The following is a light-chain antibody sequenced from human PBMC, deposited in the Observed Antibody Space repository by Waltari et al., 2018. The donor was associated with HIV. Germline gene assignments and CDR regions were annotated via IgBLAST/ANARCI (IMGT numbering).Light chain of an antibody. Sequence: NFMLTQPHSVSESPGKTVTISCTRTGGSITSNYVKWYQRRPAGSPTPVIYEDDQRPSGVPGRFSGSIDSSSNSASLTISGLKPEDEADYYCQSSDRNNQVFGGGTKLTVL. V-gene: IGLV6-57*01. J-gene: IGLJ3*02. CDR3: QSSDRNNQV. CDR1: GGSITSNY. CDR2: EDD.